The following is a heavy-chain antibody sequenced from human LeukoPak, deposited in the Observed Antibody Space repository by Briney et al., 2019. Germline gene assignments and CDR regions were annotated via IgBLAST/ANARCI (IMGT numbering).Heavy chain of an antibody. J-gene: IGHJ5*02. D-gene: IGHD2-8*01. CDR1: GDSIGSRTHY. CDR2: VFYSGDT. V-gene: IGHV4-39*02. Sequence: SETLSLTCTVSGDSIGSRTHYWGWIRQSPGKGLEWIASVFYSGDTYYNPSLKSRVTISVDTTNNHFSLKLTSVTASDTAVYYCARSIGMLYTVGGFDPWGQGALVTVSS. CDR3: ARSIGMLYTVGGFDP.